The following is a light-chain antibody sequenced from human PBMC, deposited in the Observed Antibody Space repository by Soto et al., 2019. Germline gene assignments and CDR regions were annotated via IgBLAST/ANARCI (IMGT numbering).Light chain of an antibody. J-gene: IGKJ3*01. CDR1: QSVSSSY. Sequence: ETVFTQSPGTVSLSPGERATLSCRASQSVSSSYLAWYQQKPGQAPRLLIYGAFNRATGIPDRFSGSGSGTDFTLTFSRLEPEDFAVYYCQQYGDSPATFGPGTKVDIK. CDR3: QQYGDSPAT. CDR2: GAF. V-gene: IGKV3-20*01.